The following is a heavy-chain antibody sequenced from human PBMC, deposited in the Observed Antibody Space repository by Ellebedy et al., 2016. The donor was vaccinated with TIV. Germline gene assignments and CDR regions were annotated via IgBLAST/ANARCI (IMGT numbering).Heavy chain of an antibody. CDR3: GREGYWTVTY. J-gene: IGHJ4*01. Sequence: GESLKISCAASGFTFSDHYMNWVRQAPGKGLEWVGFIRSKTYGGTTEYAASVKGRFTISRDDSKNSVYLQMNSLKTEDTAVYYCGREGYWTVTYWGHGTLVTVSS. CDR2: IRSKTYGGTT. V-gene: IGHV3-72*01. D-gene: IGHD2-8*02. CDR1: GFTFSDHY.